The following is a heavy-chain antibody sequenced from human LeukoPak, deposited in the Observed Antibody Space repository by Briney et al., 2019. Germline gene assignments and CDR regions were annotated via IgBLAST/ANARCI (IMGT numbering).Heavy chain of an antibody. D-gene: IGHD1-26*01. CDR1: GFTFSSYA. Sequence: GGSLRLSCAASGFTFSSYAMHWVRQAPGKGLEWVAVISYDGSNKYYADSVKGRFTISRDNSKNTLYLQMNSLRAEDTAVYYCANLYSGSVLDYWGQGTLVTVSS. J-gene: IGHJ4*02. V-gene: IGHV3-30*04. CDR2: ISYDGSNK. CDR3: ANLYSGSVLDY.